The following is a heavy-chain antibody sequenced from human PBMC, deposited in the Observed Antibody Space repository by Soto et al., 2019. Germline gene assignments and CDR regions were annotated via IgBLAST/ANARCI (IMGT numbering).Heavy chain of an antibody. D-gene: IGHD3-10*01. Sequence: GGSLRLSCAASGFTFSDYYMSWIRQAPGKGLEWVSYISSSGSTIYYADSVKGRFTISRDNAKNSLYLQMNSLRAEDTAVYYCARDRGRWMVRGVITSYMDVWGKGTTVTVSS. J-gene: IGHJ6*03. V-gene: IGHV3-11*01. CDR2: ISSSGSTI. CDR1: GFTFSDYY. CDR3: ARDRGRWMVRGVITSYMDV.